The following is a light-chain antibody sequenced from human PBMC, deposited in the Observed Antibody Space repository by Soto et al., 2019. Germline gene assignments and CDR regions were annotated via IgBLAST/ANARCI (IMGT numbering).Light chain of an antibody. CDR1: QDSTKY. V-gene: IGKV1-39*01. J-gene: IGKJ1*01. CDR3: QQGYSTPWT. Sequence: IQLTQSPSSLSASVGDRVTITCRASQDSTKYLAWYQQKPGKAPNLLIYDASNLQGGVPSRFSGSGSGADFTLTINSLQPEDFATYYCQQGYSTPWTFGQGTKVDIK. CDR2: DAS.